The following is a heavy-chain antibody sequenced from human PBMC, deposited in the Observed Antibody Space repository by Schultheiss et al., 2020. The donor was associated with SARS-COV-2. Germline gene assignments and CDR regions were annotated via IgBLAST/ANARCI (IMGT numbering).Heavy chain of an antibody. D-gene: IGHD6-13*01. V-gene: IGHV4-59*08. J-gene: IGHJ3*02. CDR2: IYYSGRT. CDR3: ARGIAAAAVRAFDI. Sequence: SETLSLTCTVSGGSISSYYWSWIRQPPGKGLEWIGYIYYSGRTNYNPSLKSRFTISVDTSKNQFSLKLSSVTAADTAVYYCARGIAAAAVRAFDIWGQGTMVTVSS. CDR1: GGSISSYY.